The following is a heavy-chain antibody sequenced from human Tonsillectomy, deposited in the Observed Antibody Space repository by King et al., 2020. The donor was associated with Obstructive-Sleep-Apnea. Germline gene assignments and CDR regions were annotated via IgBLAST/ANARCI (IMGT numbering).Heavy chain of an antibody. D-gene: IGHD3-3*01. V-gene: IGHV1-69*12. Sequence: QLVQSGAEVKKPGSSVKVSCKASGGTFISYSISWVRQAPGQGLEGMGGVIPRVGTSTYAQKFQGRVTITADESTSTAYMELSSLRSEDTAVYYCASGRLKFTIFTLWGQGTLVTVSS. CDR3: ASGRLKFTIFTL. J-gene: IGHJ4*02. CDR1: GGTFISYS. CDR2: VIPRVGTS.